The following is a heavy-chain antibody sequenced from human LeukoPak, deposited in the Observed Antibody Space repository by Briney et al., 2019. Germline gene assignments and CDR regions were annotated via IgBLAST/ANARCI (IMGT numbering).Heavy chain of an antibody. CDR1: GFTFSSYS. D-gene: IGHD3-22*01. CDR2: ISSSSSYI. CDR3: ARGLYYYDSSGVLDGMDV. Sequence: GGSLRLSCAASGFTFSSYSMNWVRQAPGKGLEWVSSISSSSSYIYYADSVKGRFTISRDNAKNSLYLQMNSLRAEDTAVYYCARGLYYYDSSGVLDGMDVWGQGTTVTVSS. V-gene: IGHV3-21*04. J-gene: IGHJ6*02.